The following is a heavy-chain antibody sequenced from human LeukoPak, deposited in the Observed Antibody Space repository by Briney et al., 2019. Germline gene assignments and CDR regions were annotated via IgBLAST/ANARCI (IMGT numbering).Heavy chain of an antibody. Sequence: GVSLRLSCAASGFTFSSYAMNWVRQAPGKGLQWVSDISSSGTTIYYADSVNGRFTISRNNSKNSLYLQMNSMRAEDTAVYYCARKYCSTTSCLFDNWGQGTLVTVSS. CDR1: GFTFSSYA. V-gene: IGHV3-48*03. CDR3: ARKYCSTTSCLFDN. CDR2: ISSSGTTI. D-gene: IGHD2-2*01. J-gene: IGHJ4*02.